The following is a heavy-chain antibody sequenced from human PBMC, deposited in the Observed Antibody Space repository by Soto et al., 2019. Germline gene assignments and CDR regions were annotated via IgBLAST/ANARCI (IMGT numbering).Heavy chain of an antibody. V-gene: IGHV3-21*01. CDR1: GFTFSSYS. J-gene: IGHJ5*02. CDR3: ARGPRYSSFSNWFGP. D-gene: IGHD6-13*01. CDR2: ISSSSSYI. Sequence: PGGSLRLSCAASGFTFSSYSMNWVRQAPGKGLERVSSISSSSSYIYYADSVKGRFTISRDNAKNSLYLQINSLTAEDTAVYYWARGPRYSSFSNWFGPWGRGTLFSV.